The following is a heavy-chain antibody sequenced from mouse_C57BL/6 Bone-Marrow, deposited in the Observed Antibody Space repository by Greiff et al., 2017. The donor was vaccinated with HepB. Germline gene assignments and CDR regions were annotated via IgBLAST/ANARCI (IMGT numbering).Heavy chain of an antibody. Sequence: VQLQQSGAELVRPGASVKLSCTASGYTITDYYMHWVKQRPEQGLEWIGWIDPENGDTEYASKFQGKATITADTSSNTAYLQLSSLTSEDTAVYYYTTFPGDYWGQGTTLTVSS. J-gene: IGHJ2*01. CDR3: TTFPGDY. CDR1: GYTITDYY. V-gene: IGHV14-4*01. CDR2: IDPENGDT.